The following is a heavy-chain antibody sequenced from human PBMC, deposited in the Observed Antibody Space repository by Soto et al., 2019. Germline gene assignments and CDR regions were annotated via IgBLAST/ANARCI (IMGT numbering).Heavy chain of an antibody. Sequence: GGSLRLSCEASGFTFNDYSMDWVRQAPEKGLEWVSSISSSGTYIYYADSVKGRFAISRDNANNVMYLQMDTLRAEDTAVYYCVRAGHVFNVHYYGMDLWGQGTTVTVS. V-gene: IGHV3-21*01. CDR3: VRAGHVFNVHYYGMDL. CDR1: GFTFNDYS. D-gene: IGHD3-10*01. J-gene: IGHJ6*02. CDR2: ISSSGTYI.